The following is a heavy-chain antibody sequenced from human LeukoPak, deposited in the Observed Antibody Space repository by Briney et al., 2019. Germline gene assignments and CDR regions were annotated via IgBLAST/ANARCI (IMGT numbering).Heavy chain of an antibody. V-gene: IGHV1-69*05. CDR2: IIPIFGTA. D-gene: IGHD6-13*01. Sequence: SVKVSCKASGGTFSSYAISWVRQAPGQGLEWMGGIIPIFGTANYAQKFQGRVTITTDESTSTAYMELNSLRSEDTAVYYCARTQPPYSSSWGESRNAFDIWGQGTMVTVSS. CDR1: GGTFSSYA. CDR3: ARTQPPYSSSWGESRNAFDI. J-gene: IGHJ3*02.